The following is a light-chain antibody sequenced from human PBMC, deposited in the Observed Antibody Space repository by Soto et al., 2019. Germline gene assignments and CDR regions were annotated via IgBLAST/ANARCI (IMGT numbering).Light chain of an antibody. V-gene: IGKV1-6*01. CDR3: LQHCNYPLT. Sequence: AIQMTQFPSSLSVSVGDRVTLTCRASQDIRSDLGWYQQRPGKAPSLLIYAASSLHSGVPSRFSGSGSGTDFTLTISSLQPEDFASYYCLQHCNYPLTFGGGTKVEIK. J-gene: IGKJ4*01. CDR2: AAS. CDR1: QDIRSD.